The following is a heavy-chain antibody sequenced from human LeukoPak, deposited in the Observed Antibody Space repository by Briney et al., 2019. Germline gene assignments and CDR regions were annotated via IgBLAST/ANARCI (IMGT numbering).Heavy chain of an antibody. CDR3: ARVAVAQYYFDY. CDR1: GYTFTNYG. V-gene: IGHV1-18*01. CDR2: ISAYNGNT. J-gene: IGHJ4*02. Sequence: ASVKVSCKASGYTFTNYGINWVRPAPGQGLEWMGWISAYNGNTNYAQNLQGRVTMTTDTSTSTAYVELRNLRSDDTAVYYCARVAVAQYYFDYWGQGTLVTVSS. D-gene: IGHD4-23*01.